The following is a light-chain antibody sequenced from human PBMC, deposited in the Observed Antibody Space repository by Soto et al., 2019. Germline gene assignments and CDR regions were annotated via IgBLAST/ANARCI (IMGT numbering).Light chain of an antibody. CDR3: QQYTNTNNPWM. V-gene: IGKV1-5*01. CDR1: QTISTW. J-gene: IGKJ1*01. Sequence: DIQVTQSPPTLSASVGDRVTITCRSSQTISTWMAWYQQKPGNAPNLLVYDASTLQSGVASRFSGSGSGTEFTLIISGLRPDDSATYYCQQYTNTNNPWMFGQGTKVDI. CDR2: DAS.